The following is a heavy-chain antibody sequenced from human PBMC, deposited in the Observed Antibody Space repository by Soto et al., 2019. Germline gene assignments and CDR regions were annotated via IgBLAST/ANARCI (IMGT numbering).Heavy chain of an antibody. CDR3: ARLIGNSWLDS. Sequence: QVQLQQSGPGLVKPSQTLSLTCAISGDSVSTNSAPWDWLRQSPSRGLEWLGRTYYRSKWEIDYAGSVRGRITITPDTSKTQLSLQLNSVTPEDTAVYYCARLIGNSWLDSWGQGILVTVSS. D-gene: IGHD3-16*01. CDR2: TYYRSKWEI. J-gene: IGHJ5*01. CDR1: GDSVSTNSAP. V-gene: IGHV6-1*01.